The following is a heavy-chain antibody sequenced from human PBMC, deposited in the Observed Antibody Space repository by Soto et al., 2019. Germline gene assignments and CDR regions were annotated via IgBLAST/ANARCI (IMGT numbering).Heavy chain of an antibody. CDR1: GGSISGSY. D-gene: IGHD6-19*01. Sequence: SETLSLTCSVSGGSISGSYWSWIRQSPGKGVEWLGYVYYTGSTNYSPSLRSRVSISVDTSKNGCSLRLSSVTAADPAVYFCARSVAVPGEHIDYRGQGTQVTVSS. V-gene: IGHV4-59*01. J-gene: IGHJ4*02. CDR2: VYYTGST. CDR3: ARSVAVPGEHIDY.